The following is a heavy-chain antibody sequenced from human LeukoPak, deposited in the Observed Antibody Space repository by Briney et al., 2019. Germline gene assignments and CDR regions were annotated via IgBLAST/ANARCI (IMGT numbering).Heavy chain of an antibody. J-gene: IGHJ4*02. CDR2: IIPIFGTA. CDR1: GGTFSSYA. CDR3: ARDCSSTSCSRDY. D-gene: IGHD2-2*01. V-gene: IGHV1-69*13. Sequence: SVKVSCKASGGTFSSYAISWVRQAPGQGLEWMGGIIPIFGTANYAQKFQGRVTITADESTSTAYMELSSLRSGDTAVYYCARDCSSTSCSRDYWGQGTLVTVSS.